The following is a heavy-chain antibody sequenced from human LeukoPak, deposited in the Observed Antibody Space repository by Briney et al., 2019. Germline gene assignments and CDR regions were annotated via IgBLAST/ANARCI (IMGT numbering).Heavy chain of an antibody. Sequence: PGGSLRLSCAASGFTFSTFWMSWVRQAPGKGLEWVANIKEHGGEAYYLDSVRGRFTISRDNAKNSLYLQMNSLRAEDTAVYYCARAVQYCSSTSCRPYYFDYWGQGTLVTVSS. CDR2: IKEHGGEA. D-gene: IGHD2-2*01. V-gene: IGHV3-7*01. CDR1: GFTFSTFW. J-gene: IGHJ4*02. CDR3: ARAVQYCSSTSCRPYYFDY.